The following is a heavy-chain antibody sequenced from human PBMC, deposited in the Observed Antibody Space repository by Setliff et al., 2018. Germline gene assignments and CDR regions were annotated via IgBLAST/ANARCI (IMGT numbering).Heavy chain of an antibody. Sequence: TGGSLRLSCAASGFIFRDYTMVWVRQAPGKGLEWVAGVIQGGSGVYADSVKGRSTISRDNSRNTFFLQMNNLRAEDTATYYCAKDRVNDGYWDFDSWGQGIVVTVSS. CDR3: AKDRVNDGYWDFDS. CDR1: GFIFRDYT. D-gene: IGHD1-1*01. J-gene: IGHJ4*02. CDR2: VIQGGSG. V-gene: IGHV3-23*03.